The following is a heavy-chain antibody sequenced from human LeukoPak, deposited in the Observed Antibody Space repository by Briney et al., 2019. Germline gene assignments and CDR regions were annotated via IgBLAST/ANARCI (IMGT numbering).Heavy chain of an antibody. D-gene: IGHD1-26*01. J-gene: IGHJ4*02. Sequence: GGSLRLSGAASGFTFSSNWMHWVRQAPGKGLVWVSRINEDGSTTNYADSVKGRSTIFRDNAKNTLYLQMNSLRAEDTAVYYCVRDLGGRSGHWGQGTLVTVSS. CDR2: INEDGSTT. V-gene: IGHV3-74*01. CDR3: VRDLGGRSGH. CDR1: GFTFSSNW.